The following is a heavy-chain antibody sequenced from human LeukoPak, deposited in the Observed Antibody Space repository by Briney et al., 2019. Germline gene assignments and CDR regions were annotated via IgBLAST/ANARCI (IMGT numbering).Heavy chain of an antibody. D-gene: IGHD3-16*01. Sequence: GGSLRLSCAASGFTFSSYAMSWVRQAPGEGRGWVSAISGSGGSTYYADSVKGRLTISSDNSKNTLYLKMNSLRAEDTDVYYCARKMGLAVDRGTYYFDYWGQGTLVTVSS. J-gene: IGHJ4*02. V-gene: IGHV3-23*01. CDR2: ISGSGGST. CDR3: ARKMGLAVDRGTYYFDY. CDR1: GFTFSSYA.